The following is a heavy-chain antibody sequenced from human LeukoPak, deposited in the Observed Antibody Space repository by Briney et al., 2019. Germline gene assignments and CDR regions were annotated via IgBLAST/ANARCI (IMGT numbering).Heavy chain of an antibody. D-gene: IGHD5-24*01. CDR1: GGSISSSNW. CDR2: IYHSGST. V-gene: IGHV4-4*02. CDR3: ARVYAMAVGFYNWFDP. Sequence: PSGTLSLTCAVSGGSISSSNWWSWVRQPPGKGLEWIGEIYHSGSTNYNPSLKSRVTISVDKSKNQFSLKLSSVTAADTAVYYCARVYAMAVGFYNWFDPWGQGTLVTVSS. J-gene: IGHJ5*02.